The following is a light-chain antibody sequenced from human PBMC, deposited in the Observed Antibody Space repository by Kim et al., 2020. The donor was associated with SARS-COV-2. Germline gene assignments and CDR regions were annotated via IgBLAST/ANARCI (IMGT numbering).Light chain of an antibody. CDR2: DAS. Sequence: SPGERATLSCRVSQSVNNYLVWYQQKPGQAPRLLIYDASNRATGIPARFSGSGSGTDFTLTISSLEPEDFAVYYCQQRKYWPPLTFGGGTKVDIK. V-gene: IGKV3-11*01. J-gene: IGKJ4*01. CDR3: QQRKYWPPLT. CDR1: QSVNNY.